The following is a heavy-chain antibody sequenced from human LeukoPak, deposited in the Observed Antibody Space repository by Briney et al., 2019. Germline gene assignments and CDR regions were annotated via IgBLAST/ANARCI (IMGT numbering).Heavy chain of an antibody. CDR3: VRYVRGYFDY. V-gene: IGHV4-4*07. D-gene: IGHD3-10*02. J-gene: IGHJ4*02. CDR1: GGSISTYF. CDR2: IYISGST. Sequence: SETLSLTCTVSGGSISTYFWTWIRQSAGKGLEWIGRIYISGSTSYNPSLKSRATMSIDTSKSQFSLRLKSVTAADTAVYFCVRYVRGYFDYWGQGLLVTVSS.